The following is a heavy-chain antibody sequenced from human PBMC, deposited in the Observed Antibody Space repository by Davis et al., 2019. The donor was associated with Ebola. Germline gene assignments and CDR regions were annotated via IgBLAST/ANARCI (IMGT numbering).Heavy chain of an antibody. CDR2: IYNTGST. J-gene: IGHJ3*02. CDR3: ARASQTYYYDSSGYYTATNAFDI. Sequence: SETLSLTCTVSGGSFSRGDYYWSWIRQPPGKGLEWIGYIYNTGSTYYNPSLNSRLTISVDTSKNQFSLKLSSVTAADTAVYYCARASQTYYYDSSGYYTATNAFDIWGQGTMVTVSS. CDR1: GGSFSRGDYY. D-gene: IGHD3-22*01. V-gene: IGHV4-30-4*01.